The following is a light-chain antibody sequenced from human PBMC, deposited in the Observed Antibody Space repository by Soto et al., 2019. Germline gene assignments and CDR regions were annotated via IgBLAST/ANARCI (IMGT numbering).Light chain of an antibody. V-gene: IGLV2-8*01. J-gene: IGLJ2*01. CDR3: SSYAGSNNWVV. CDR1: SSDVGGYNY. CDR2: EVS. Sequence: QSALTQPPSASGSPGQSVTISCTGTSSDVGGYNYVSWYQQHPGKAPKLMIYEVSKRPSGVPDRFSGSKSGNTASLTVFGLQAEDEADYYCSSYAGSNNWVVFGGGTKLTVL.